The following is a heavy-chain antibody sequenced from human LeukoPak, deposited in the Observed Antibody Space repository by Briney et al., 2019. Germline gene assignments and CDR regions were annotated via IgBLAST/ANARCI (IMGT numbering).Heavy chain of an antibody. CDR2: IKQDGSEK. Sequence: GGSLRLSCAASGFTFSSYWMSWVRQAPGKGLEWVANIKQDGSEKYYVDSVKGRFTISRDNAKNSLYLQMNSLRAEDTAVYYCARDGIPPREQQLVRGAFDIWGQGTMVTVSS. D-gene: IGHD6-13*01. CDR1: GFTFSSYW. J-gene: IGHJ3*02. V-gene: IGHV3-7*01. CDR3: ARDGIPPREQQLVRGAFDI.